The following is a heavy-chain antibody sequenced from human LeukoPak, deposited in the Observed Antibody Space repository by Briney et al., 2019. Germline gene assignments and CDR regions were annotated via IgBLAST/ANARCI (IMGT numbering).Heavy chain of an antibody. J-gene: IGHJ4*02. CDR3: ARAGSGYSFDY. CDR1: GGSISSYY. D-gene: IGHD5-12*01. CDR2: VSHSGNT. Sequence: SETLSLTCTVSGGSISSYYWGWIRQPPGKELEWIGYVSHSGNTNCNPSLKSRVTMSLDTSKNHFSLRLSSVNTADTAVYYCARAGSGYSFDYWGQGSLVTVSS. V-gene: IGHV4-59*01.